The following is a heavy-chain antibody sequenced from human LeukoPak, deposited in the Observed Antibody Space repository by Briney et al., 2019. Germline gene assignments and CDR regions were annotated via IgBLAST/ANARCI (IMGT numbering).Heavy chain of an antibody. J-gene: IGHJ4*02. V-gene: IGHV3-23*01. Sequence: PGGSLRLSCVASGFTFSIYAMSWVRQAPGRGLEWVSTISGGGSSTYYADSVKGRFTISRDNSKNTLYLQMNSLRAEDTVVYYCAKDLQVAVTPRDFDYWGQGTLVTVSS. CDR3: AKDLQVAVTPRDFDY. CDR1: GFTFSIYA. CDR2: ISGGGSST. D-gene: IGHD6-19*01.